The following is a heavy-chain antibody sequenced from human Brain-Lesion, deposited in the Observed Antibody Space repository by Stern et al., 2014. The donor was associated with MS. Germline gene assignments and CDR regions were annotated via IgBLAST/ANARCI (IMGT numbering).Heavy chain of an antibody. V-gene: IGHV3-11*01. Sequence: VQLVESGGGLVKPGGSLRLSCTASGFTFSDHHMSWIRQAPGKGLEWVSYIGTSDTTIYNADSVKGRFTISRDNAQNSLYLHMNSLRAEDTALYFCARVGGYPRYTLTNFDFWGQGTLVTVSS. J-gene: IGHJ4*02. CDR2: IGTSDTTI. D-gene: IGHD5-12*01. CDR1: GFTFSDHH. CDR3: ARVGGYPRYTLTNFDF.